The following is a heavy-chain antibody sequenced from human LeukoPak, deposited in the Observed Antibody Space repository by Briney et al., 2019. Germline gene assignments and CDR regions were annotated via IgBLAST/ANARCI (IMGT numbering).Heavy chain of an antibody. V-gene: IGHV1-2*02. CDR3: ARGGVVVITWAFDI. Sequence: RASVKVSCKASGYTFTGYYMHWVRRAPGQGLEWMGWINPNSGGTNYTQKFQGRVTMTRDTSISTAYMELSRLRSDDTAVYYCARGGVVVITWAFDIWGQGTMVTVSS. CDR2: INPNSGGT. J-gene: IGHJ3*02. D-gene: IGHD3-22*01. CDR1: GYTFTGYY.